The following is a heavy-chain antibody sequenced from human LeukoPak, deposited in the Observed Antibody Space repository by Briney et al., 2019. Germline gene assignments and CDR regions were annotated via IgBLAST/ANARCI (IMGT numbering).Heavy chain of an antibody. V-gene: IGHV4-4*02. CDR3: ARAFLVGYSPEEYFFDY. J-gene: IGHJ4*02. Sequence: SETLSLTCTVSGGSISSSTWWSWVRQPPGKGLECIGEIHHSGTTNYNPSPKSRVTISIDKSKNQFSLKLNSVTAADTAVYYCARAFLVGYSPEEYFFDYWGQGNLVTVSS. CDR1: GGSISSSTW. D-gene: IGHD2-15*01. CDR2: IHHSGTT.